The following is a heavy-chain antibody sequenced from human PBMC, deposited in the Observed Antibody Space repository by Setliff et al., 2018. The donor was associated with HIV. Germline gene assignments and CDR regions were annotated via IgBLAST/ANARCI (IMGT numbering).Heavy chain of an antibody. CDR3: AKTLPTLYPPHDYYFAMDV. Sequence: PGGSLRLSCAPSGFTFGSYAMSWVRQAPGKGLEWVSVISGSGDSTFYADSLKGRFTISRGNSKNTLYLQMNGLRAEDTAVYYCAKTLPTLYPPHDYYFAMDVWGQGTTVTVSS. J-gene: IGHJ6*02. CDR2: ISGSGDST. D-gene: IGHD2-15*01. V-gene: IGHV3-23*01. CDR1: GFTFGSYA.